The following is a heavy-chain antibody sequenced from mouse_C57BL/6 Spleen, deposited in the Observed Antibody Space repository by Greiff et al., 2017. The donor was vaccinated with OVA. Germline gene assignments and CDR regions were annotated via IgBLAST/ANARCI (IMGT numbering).Heavy chain of an antibody. CDR1: GYTFTSYW. CDR3: AIPHYYGSSYVFAMDY. D-gene: IGHD1-1*01. J-gene: IGHJ4*01. V-gene: IGHV1-74*01. CDR2: IHPSDSDT. Sequence: QVQLQQPGAELVKPGASVKVSCKASGYTFTSYWMHWVKQRPGQGLEWIGRIHPSDSDTNYNQKFKGKATLTVDKSSSTAYMQLSSLTSEDSAVYYCAIPHYYGSSYVFAMDYWGQGTSVTVSS.